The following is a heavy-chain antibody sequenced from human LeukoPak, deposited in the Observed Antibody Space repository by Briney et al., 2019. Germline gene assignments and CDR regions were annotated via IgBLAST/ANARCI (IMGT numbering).Heavy chain of an antibody. D-gene: IGHD5-18*01. CDR1: GFTFSSYS. J-gene: IGHJ4*02. CDR2: ISYDGSNK. CDR3: AKSRSATAMGAYFDY. Sequence: GGSLRLSCAASGFTFSSYSMNWVRQAPGKGLEWVAVISYDGSNKYYADSVKGRFTISRDNSKNTLYLQMNSLRAEDTAVYYCAKSRSATAMGAYFDYWGQGTLVTVSS. V-gene: IGHV3-30*18.